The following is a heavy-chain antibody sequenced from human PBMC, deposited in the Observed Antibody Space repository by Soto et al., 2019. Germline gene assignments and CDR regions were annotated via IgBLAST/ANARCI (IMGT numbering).Heavy chain of an antibody. CDR3: ATVDNYYGSVF. J-gene: IGHJ4*02. CDR2: VWYDRTTK. Sequence: QVQLVESGGGVVQPGTSLRLSCAASGSTFSNYGMHWVRQAPGKGLEWVAVVWYDRTTKFYPDSVKGRFTISRDNSNNTLYLQMNSLRVDDTAVYYCATVDNYYGSVFWGQGTLVTVSS. CDR1: GSTFSNYG. D-gene: IGHD3-10*01. V-gene: IGHV3-33*01.